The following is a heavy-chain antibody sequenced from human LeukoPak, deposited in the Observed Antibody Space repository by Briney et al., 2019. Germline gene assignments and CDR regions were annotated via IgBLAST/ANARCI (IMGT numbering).Heavy chain of an antibody. D-gene: IGHD6-13*01. CDR2: IIPIFGTA. CDR1: GGTFSSYA. J-gene: IGHJ5*02. V-gene: IGHV1-69*05. CDR3: ARGGVSSSWSYNWFGP. Sequence: SVKVSCKASGGTFSSYAISWVRQAPGQGLEWMGGIIPIFGTANYAQKFQGRVTITTDESTSTAYMELSSLRSEDTAVYYCARGGVSSSWSYNWFGPWGQGTLVTVSS.